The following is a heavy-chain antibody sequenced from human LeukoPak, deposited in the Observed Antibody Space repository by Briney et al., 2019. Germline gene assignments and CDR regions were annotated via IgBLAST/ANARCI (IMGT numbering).Heavy chain of an antibody. CDR2: IYYSGTT. CDR3: ARGISFGPTYYFDY. J-gene: IGHJ4*02. CDR1: GGSISSGGYS. Sequence: SQTLSLTCAVSGGSISSGGYSWSWIRQHPGEGLEWIGYIYYSGTTYYNPSLKSRLTMSVDTSENHFSLKLDAVTAADTAVYFCARGISFGPTYYFDYWGQGALVTVSS. V-gene: IGHV4-31*11. D-gene: IGHD3-16*01.